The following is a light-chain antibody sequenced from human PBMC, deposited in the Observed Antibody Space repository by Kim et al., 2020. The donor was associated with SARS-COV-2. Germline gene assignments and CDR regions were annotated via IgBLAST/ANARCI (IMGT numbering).Light chain of an antibody. CDR1: QSGSSK. CDR2: DAS. J-gene: IGKJ4*01. V-gene: IGKV3-15*01. Sequence: VSPGERATLACRASQSGSSKLAWYQHKPGQAPRLLVYDASTRATGIPARFSGSGSGTDFTLTISSLQSEDFAVYYCQQYSDWPPLTFGGGTKLEIK. CDR3: QQYSDWPPLT.